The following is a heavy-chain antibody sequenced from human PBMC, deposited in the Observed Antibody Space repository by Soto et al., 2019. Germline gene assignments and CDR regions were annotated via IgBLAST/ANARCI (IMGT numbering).Heavy chain of an antibody. CDR3: ARFPFDSNDWTNPRYFDI. Sequence: QVQIQQWGAGLLKPAETLSLTCAVYGGSFSDYYWSWIRQPPGKGLEWIGEINHSGITNYSPSLRGPVTMSVDTSKNQCSLKLTAVTAADPALYYCARFPFDSNDWTNPRYFDIWGQGTLVTFSS. V-gene: IGHV4-34*01. CDR1: GGSFSDYY. CDR2: INHSGIT. D-gene: IGHD3-22*01. J-gene: IGHJ4*02.